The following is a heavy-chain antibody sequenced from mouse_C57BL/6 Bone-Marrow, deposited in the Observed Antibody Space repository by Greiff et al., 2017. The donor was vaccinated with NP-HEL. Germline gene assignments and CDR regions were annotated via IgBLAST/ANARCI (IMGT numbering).Heavy chain of an antibody. CDR1: GYAFSSSW. Sequence: VQLQQSGPELVKPGASVKISCKASGYAFSSSWMNWVKQRPGKGLEWIGRIYPGDGDTNYNGKFKGKATLTADKSSSTAYMQLSSLTSEDSAVYFCAPVLYYYGSSSFAYWGQGTLVTVSA. D-gene: IGHD1-1*01. CDR3: APVLYYYGSSSFAY. V-gene: IGHV1-82*01. J-gene: IGHJ3*01. CDR2: IYPGDGDT.